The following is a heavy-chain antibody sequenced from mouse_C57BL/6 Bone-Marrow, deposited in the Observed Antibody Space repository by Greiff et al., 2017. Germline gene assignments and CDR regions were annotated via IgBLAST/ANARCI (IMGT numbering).Heavy chain of an antibody. J-gene: IGHJ4*01. CDR2: ISSGSSTI. Sequence: DVKLVESGGGLVKPGGSLKLSCAASGFTFSDYGMHWVRQAPEKGLEWVAYISSGSSTIYYADTVKGRFTISRDNAKNTLFLQMTSLRSEDTAMYYCAKVTTVVAGGYYAMDYWGQGTSVTVSS. D-gene: IGHD1-1*01. V-gene: IGHV5-17*01. CDR3: AKVTTVVAGGYYAMDY. CDR1: GFTFSDYG.